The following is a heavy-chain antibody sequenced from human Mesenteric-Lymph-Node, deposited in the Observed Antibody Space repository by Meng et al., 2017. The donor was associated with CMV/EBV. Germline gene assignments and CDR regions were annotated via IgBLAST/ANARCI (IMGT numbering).Heavy chain of an antibody. CDR2: ISVYTGNT. D-gene: IGHD1-1*01. CDR3: ARDRSRFNWDDGLDY. CDR1: GYTFTNYG. V-gene: IGHV1-18*01. J-gene: IGHJ4*02. Sequence: ASVKVSCKTSGYTFTNYGITWVRQAPGQGLDWMGWISVYTGNTNYAQKFQDRITMTTGTSTSTAYMELRTLDSDDTAVYYCARDRSRFNWDDGLDYWGQGTLVTVSS.